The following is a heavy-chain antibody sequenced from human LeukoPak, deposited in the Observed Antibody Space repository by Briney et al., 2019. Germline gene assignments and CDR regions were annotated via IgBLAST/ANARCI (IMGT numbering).Heavy chain of an antibody. CDR2: IKQDGSEK. CDR1: GFTFSSYW. D-gene: IGHD6-13*01. V-gene: IGHV3-7*01. J-gene: IGHJ4*02. Sequence: GGSLRLSCAASGFTFSSYWMSWVRQAPGKGLEWVANIKQDGSEKYYVDSVKGRFTISRDNAKNSLYLQMNSLRAEDTAVYYCARLSSSSWSPFDYWGQGTLVTVSS. CDR3: ARLSSSSWSPFDY.